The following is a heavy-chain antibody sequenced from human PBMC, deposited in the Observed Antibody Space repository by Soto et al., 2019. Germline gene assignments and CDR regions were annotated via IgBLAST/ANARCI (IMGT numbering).Heavy chain of an antibody. CDR2: ISAYNGNT. CDR1: GYTFTSYG. V-gene: IGHV1-18*01. Sequence: ASVKVSCKXSGYTFTSYGISWVRQAPGQGLEWMGWISAYNGNTNYAQKLQGRVTMTTDTSTSTAYMELRSLRSDDTAVYYCARGTMVRGVMYYYYYGMDVWGQGTTVTVSS. J-gene: IGHJ6*02. D-gene: IGHD3-10*01. CDR3: ARGTMVRGVMYYYYYGMDV.